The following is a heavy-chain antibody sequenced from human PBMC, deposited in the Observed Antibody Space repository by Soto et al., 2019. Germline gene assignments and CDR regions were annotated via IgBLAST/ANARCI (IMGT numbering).Heavy chain of an antibody. D-gene: IGHD3-3*01. J-gene: IGHJ4*02. Sequence: SETLSLTCTVSGGSISSYYWSWIRQPPGKGLEWIGYIYYSGSTNYNPSLKSRVTISVDTSKNQFSLKLSSVTAADTAVYYCARVAVDYDFWSGYRRPLYFDYWGQGTLVTVSS. CDR3: ARVAVDYDFWSGYRRPLYFDY. CDR1: GGSISSYY. V-gene: IGHV4-59*01. CDR2: IYYSGST.